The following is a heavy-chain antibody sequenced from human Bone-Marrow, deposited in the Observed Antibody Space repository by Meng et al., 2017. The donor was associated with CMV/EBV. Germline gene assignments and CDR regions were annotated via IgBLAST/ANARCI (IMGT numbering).Heavy chain of an antibody. CDR1: GYTFTSYY. CDR2: FDPEDGET. D-gene: IGHD6-6*01. CDR3: ATDLVSGSRSYYYYGIDV. J-gene: IGHJ6*02. Sequence: ASVKVSCKASGYTFTSYYMHWVRQAPGEGLEWMGGFDPEDGETIYAQKFQGRVTMTEDTSTDTAYMELSSLRSEDTAVYYCATDLVSGSRSYYYYGIDVWVQGTTVTVSS. V-gene: IGHV1-24*01.